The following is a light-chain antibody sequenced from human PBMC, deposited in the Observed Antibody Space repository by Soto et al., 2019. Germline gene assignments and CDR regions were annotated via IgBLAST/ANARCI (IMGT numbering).Light chain of an antibody. Sequence: QPELNQPRSVSRFPGQSVTISCTGTSSDVGGYNYVSWYQQRPGKAPKLMIYDVSKRPSGVPDRFSGSKSGNTASLTISGLQADDEADYYCCSYAGSYDFGTGTKLHVL. CDR2: DVS. CDR3: CSYAGSYD. J-gene: IGLJ1*01. CDR1: SSDVGGYNY. V-gene: IGLV2-11*01.